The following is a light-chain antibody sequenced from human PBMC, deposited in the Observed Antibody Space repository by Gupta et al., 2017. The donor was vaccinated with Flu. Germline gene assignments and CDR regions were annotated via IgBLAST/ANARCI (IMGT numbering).Light chain of an antibody. Sequence: DIQMTQSPSSLSASVGDRVTITCRASQSISSYLNWYQQKPGKAPKLLIYAASSLQSEVPSRFSGSGSGTDFTLTISSLQPEDFATYYCQQSYSTWTFGGGTKVEIK. V-gene: IGKV1-39*01. CDR2: AAS. CDR3: QQSYSTWT. CDR1: QSISSY. J-gene: IGKJ4*01.